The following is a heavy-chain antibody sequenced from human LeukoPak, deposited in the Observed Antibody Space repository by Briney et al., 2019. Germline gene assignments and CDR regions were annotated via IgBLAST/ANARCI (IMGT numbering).Heavy chain of an antibody. D-gene: IGHD5-18*01. J-gene: IGHJ4*02. CDR3: ARDQVMVKPSDY. Sequence: SETLSLTCTVSGGSISSSNYYWGWIRQPPGKGLEWIGNIYHTGSTYYIPSLKSRVTISSDTSKNQFSLKLSSVTAADTAVYYCARDQVMVKPSDYWGQGTLVTVSS. V-gene: IGHV4-39*07. CDR1: GGSISSSNYY. CDR2: IYHTGST.